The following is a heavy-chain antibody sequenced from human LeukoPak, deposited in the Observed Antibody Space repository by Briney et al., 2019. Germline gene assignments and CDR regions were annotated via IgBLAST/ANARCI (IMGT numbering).Heavy chain of an antibody. D-gene: IGHD5-24*01. J-gene: IGHJ3*02. CDR2: IYYSGST. CDR1: GGSISSGDYY. V-gene: IGHV4-30-4*08. Sequence: PSETLSLTCTVSGGSISSGDYYWSWIRQPPGKGLEWIGYIYYSGSTYYNPSLKSRATISVDTSKNQFSLKLSSVTAADTAVYYCAGQGWPQLSPFAFDIWGQGTMVTVSS. CDR3: AGQGWPQLSPFAFDI.